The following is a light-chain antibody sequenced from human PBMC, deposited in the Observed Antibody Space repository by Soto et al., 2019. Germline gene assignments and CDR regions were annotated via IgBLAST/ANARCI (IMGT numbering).Light chain of an antibody. CDR2: GAS. CDR1: QSVSSK. V-gene: IGKV3-15*01. Sequence: EIVMTQSPATLSLSPGERATLSCRASQSVSSKLVWYQQKPGQAPRFLIYGASTRATGIPARFSGSGSGTEFTLTISSLQSEDFAVYYCQQYNNWPQTFGQGTKVDIK. J-gene: IGKJ1*01. CDR3: QQYNNWPQT.